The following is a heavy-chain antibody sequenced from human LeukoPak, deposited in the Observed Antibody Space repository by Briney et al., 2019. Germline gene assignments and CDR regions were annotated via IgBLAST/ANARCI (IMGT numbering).Heavy chain of an antibody. CDR2: ISSSGSTI. D-gene: IGHD2-8*01. CDR1: GFTFSDYY. J-gene: IGHJ4*02. CDR3: ARGTIVLMVSTSPYFDY. Sequence: KPGGSLKLSCAASGFTFSDYYMSWIRQAPGKGLEWVSYISSSGSTIYYADSVKGRFTISRDNAKNSLYLQMNSLRAEDTAAYYCARGTIVLMVSTSPYFDYWGQGTLVTVSS. V-gene: IGHV3-11*01.